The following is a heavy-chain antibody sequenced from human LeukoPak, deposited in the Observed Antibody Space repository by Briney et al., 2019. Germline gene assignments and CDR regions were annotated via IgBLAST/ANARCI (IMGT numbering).Heavy chain of an antibody. Sequence: ASVKVSCKASGYTFTSYAMHWVRQAPGQRLEWMGWINAGNGNTKYSQKFQGRVTITRDTSASTAYMELSSLRSEDTAVYYCARASKQWLVLSPDDREYFQHWGQGTLVTVSS. CDR2: INAGNGNT. CDR1: GYTFTSYA. J-gene: IGHJ1*01. D-gene: IGHD6-19*01. CDR3: ARASKQWLVLSPDDREYFQH. V-gene: IGHV1-3*01.